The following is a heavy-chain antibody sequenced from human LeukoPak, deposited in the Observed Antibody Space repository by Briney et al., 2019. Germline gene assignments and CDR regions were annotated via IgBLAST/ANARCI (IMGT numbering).Heavy chain of an antibody. J-gene: IGHJ4*02. CDR1: GGSISSYY. CDR3: ARDPPTYYYDSSGYYYAY. D-gene: IGHD3-22*01. Sequence: SETLSLTCTVSGGSISSYYWSWIRQPAGKGLEWIGRIYTSGSTNYNPSLKSRVTMSVDTSKNQFSLKLSSVTAADTAVYYCARDPPTYYYDSSGYYYAYWGQGTLVTVSS. CDR2: IYTSGST. V-gene: IGHV4-4*07.